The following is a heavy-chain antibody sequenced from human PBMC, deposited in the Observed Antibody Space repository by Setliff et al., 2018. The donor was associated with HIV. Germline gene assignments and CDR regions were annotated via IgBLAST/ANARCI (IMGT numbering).Heavy chain of an antibody. CDR2: IYYSGST. CDR3: ARGYSSSLGWFDP. V-gene: IGHV4-31*03. J-gene: IGHJ5*02. CDR1: GGSITSGGYY. D-gene: IGHD6-6*01. Sequence: SETLSLTCTVPGGSITSGGYYWSWIRQHPGKGLEWIGYIYYSGSTYYNPSLKSRVSISVDTSKNQFSLKLSSVTAADTAVYYCARGYSSSLGWFDPWGQGTLVTVSS.